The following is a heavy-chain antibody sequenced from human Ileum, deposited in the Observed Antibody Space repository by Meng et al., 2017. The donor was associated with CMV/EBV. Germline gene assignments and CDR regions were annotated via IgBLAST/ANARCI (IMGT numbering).Heavy chain of an antibody. V-gene: IGHV3-30*02. CDR1: GFTLSNYGYG. CDR3: VPDVGSDYRTY. J-gene: IGHJ4*02. D-gene: IGHD3-3*01. Sequence: GESLKISCTASGFTLSNYGYGMNWVRQAPDKGLVWVAFLQYDESHKYYEDYVEGRFTISRDNSKNTLYLQMSSMRTEDTAVYYSVPDVGSDYRTYWGRGTLVTVSS. CDR2: LQYDESHK.